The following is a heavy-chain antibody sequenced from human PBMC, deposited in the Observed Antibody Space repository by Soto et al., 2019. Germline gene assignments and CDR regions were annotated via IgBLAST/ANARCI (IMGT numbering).Heavy chain of an antibody. D-gene: IGHD3-10*01. CDR2: INPSGGST. CDR3: ASLGFVTFGESPRHAFDI. CDR1: GYTFTSYY. J-gene: IGHJ3*02. V-gene: IGHV1-46*01. Sequence: ASVKVSCKASGYTFTSYYMHWVRQAPGQGLEWMGIINPSGGSTSYAQKFQGRVTMTRDTSTSTVYMELSSLRSEDTAVYYCASLGFVTFGESPRHAFDIWGQGTMVTVSS.